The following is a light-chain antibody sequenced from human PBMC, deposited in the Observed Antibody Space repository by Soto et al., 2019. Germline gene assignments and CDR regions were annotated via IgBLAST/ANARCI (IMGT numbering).Light chain of an antibody. CDR3: HQRQRWPRT. CDR1: QYINTR. V-gene: IGKV3-11*01. Sequence: IVLTQSPATLSSFPGDRVTLSCRASQYINTRLAWYQHRPGQAPRLLIYQTSIRAAGIPARFSASGSGTDFNLAICDVQREDFALYYCHQRQRWPRTFGQATKVDI. J-gene: IGKJ1*01. CDR2: QTS.